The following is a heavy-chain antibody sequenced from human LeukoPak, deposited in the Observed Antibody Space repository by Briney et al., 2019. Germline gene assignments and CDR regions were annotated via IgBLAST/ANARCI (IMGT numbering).Heavy chain of an antibody. J-gene: IGHJ6*04. V-gene: IGHV3-48*03. CDR3: AELGITMIGGV. Sequence: GGSLRLSCAASGLTFSSYEMDWVRQAPGKGLEWVSYISSSGSTIYYADSVKGRFTISRDNAKNSLYLQMNSLRAEDTAVYYCAELGITMIGGVWGKGTTVTISS. D-gene: IGHD3-10*02. CDR2: ISSSGSTI. CDR1: GLTFSSYE.